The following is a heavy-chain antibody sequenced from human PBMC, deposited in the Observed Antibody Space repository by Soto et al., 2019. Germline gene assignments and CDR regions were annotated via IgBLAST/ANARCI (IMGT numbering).Heavy chain of an antibody. J-gene: IGHJ5*02. CDR3: ARYYYDSSGYYYLNWFDP. D-gene: IGHD3-22*01. Sequence: SETLSLTCTVSGGSISSYYWSWIRQPPGKGLEWIGYIYYSGSTNYNPSLKSRVTISVDTSKNQFSLKLSSVTAADTAVYYCARYYYDSSGYYYLNWFDPWGQGTLVTSPQ. V-gene: IGHV4-59*01. CDR1: GGSISSYY. CDR2: IYYSGST.